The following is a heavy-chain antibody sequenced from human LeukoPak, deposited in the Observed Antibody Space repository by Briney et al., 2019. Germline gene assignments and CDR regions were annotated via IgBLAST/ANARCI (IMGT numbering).Heavy chain of an antibody. D-gene: IGHD1-1*01. Sequence: SETLSLTCAVSGGSISSGGYSWSWIRQPPGNGLEWIGYIYHSGSTYYNPSLKSRVTISVDRSKNQFSPKLSSVTAADTAVYYCARGYTPNDAFDIWGQGTMVTVSS. CDR1: GGSISSGGYS. J-gene: IGHJ3*02. CDR2: IYHSGST. CDR3: ARGYTPNDAFDI. V-gene: IGHV4-30-2*01.